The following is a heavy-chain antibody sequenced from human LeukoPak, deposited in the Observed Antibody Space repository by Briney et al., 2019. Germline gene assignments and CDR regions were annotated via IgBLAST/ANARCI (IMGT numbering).Heavy chain of an antibody. Sequence: SETLSLTCAVYGGSFSGYYWSWVRQPPGKGLEWIGEINHSGSTNYNPSLKSRVTISVDTSKNQFSLKLTSVTAADTAVYYCAREQISMIRGFDNWGQGTLVTVSS. V-gene: IGHV4-34*01. CDR1: GGSFSGYY. J-gene: IGHJ4*02. CDR3: AREQISMIRGFDN. CDR2: INHSGST. D-gene: IGHD3-10*01.